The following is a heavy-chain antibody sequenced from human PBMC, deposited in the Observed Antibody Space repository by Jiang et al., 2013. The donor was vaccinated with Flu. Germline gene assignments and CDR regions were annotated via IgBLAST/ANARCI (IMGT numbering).Heavy chain of an antibody. CDR3: ARGGVVVVDYYYGMDV. CDR2: IYYSGST. Sequence: TLSLTCTVSGGSISSYYWSWIRQPPRKGLEWIGYIYYSGSTNYNPSLKSRVTISVDTSKNQFSLKLSSVTAADTAVYYCARGGVVVVDYYYGMDVWGQGTTVTVSS. V-gene: IGHV4-59*01. CDR1: GGSISSYY. D-gene: IGHD2-15*01. J-gene: IGHJ6*02.